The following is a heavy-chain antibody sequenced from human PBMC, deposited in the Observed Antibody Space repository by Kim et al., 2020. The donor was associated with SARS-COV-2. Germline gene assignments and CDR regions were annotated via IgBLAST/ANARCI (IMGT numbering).Heavy chain of an antibody. CDR2: TYYRSKWYN. CDR1: GDSVSSNSAA. Sequence: SQTLSLTCAISGDSVSSNSAAWNWIRQSPSRGLEWLGRTYYRSKWYNDYAVSVKSRITINPDTSKNQFSLQLNSVTPEDTAVYYCAREQEYYDYVWGSYRYNHPDGMDVWGQGTTVTVSS. CDR3: AREQEYYDYVWGSYRYNHPDGMDV. V-gene: IGHV6-1*01. D-gene: IGHD3-16*02. J-gene: IGHJ6*02.